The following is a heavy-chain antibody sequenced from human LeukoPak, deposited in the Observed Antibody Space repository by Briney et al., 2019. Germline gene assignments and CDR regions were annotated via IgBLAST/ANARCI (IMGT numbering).Heavy chain of an antibody. Sequence: SETLSLTCAAYGGSFSGYYWSWIRQPPGKGLEWIGEINHSGSTNYNPSLKSRVTISVDTSKNQFSLKLSSVTAADTAVYYCARGVTRLYYYGSGSSLSFDYWGQGTLVTVSS. V-gene: IGHV4-34*01. D-gene: IGHD3-10*01. CDR3: ARGVTRLYYYGSGSSLSFDY. J-gene: IGHJ4*02. CDR2: INHSGST. CDR1: GGSFSGYY.